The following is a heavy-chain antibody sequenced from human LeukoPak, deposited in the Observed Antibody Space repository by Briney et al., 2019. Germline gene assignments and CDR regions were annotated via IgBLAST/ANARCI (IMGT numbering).Heavy chain of an antibody. J-gene: IGHJ5*02. CDR2: IYPGGSDT. CDR1: GYSFTSYW. CDR3: ARGDVERGLLLPSWFDP. V-gene: IGHV5-51*01. D-gene: IGHD3-22*01. Sequence: KSGESLKISCKGSGYSFTSYWIGWVRQMPGKGLEWMGIIYPGGSDTRYSPSFQGQVTISADKSISTAYLQWSSLKASDTAMYYCARGDVERGLLLPSWFDPWGQGTLVTVSS.